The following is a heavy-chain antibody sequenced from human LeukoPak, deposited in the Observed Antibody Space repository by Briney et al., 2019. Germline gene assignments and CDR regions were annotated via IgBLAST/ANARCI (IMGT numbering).Heavy chain of an antibody. D-gene: IGHD3-9*01. CDR3: ARAGRYYDILTTFDY. J-gene: IGHJ4*02. V-gene: IGHV4-34*01. Sequence: PSETLSLTCAVYGGSFSGYYWSWIRQPPGKGLEWIGEINHSGSTNYNPSLKSRVTISVDTSKNQFSLKLSSVTAADTAVYYCARAGRYYDILTTFDYWGQGTLVTVSS. CDR1: GGSFSGYY. CDR2: INHSGST.